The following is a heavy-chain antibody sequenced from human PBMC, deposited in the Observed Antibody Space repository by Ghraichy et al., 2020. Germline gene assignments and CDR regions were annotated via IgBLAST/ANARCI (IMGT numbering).Heavy chain of an antibody. V-gene: IGHV3-21*01. D-gene: IGHD4-23*01. CDR2: ISSSSSYI. CDR1: GFTFSSYS. J-gene: IGHJ4*02. CDR3: AREQGGKRSLDY. Sequence: GGSLRLSCAASGFTFSSYSMNWVRQAPGKGLEWVSSISSSSSYIYYADSVKGRFTISRDNAKNSLYLQMNSLRAEDTAVYYCAREQGGKRSLDYWGQGTLVTVSS.